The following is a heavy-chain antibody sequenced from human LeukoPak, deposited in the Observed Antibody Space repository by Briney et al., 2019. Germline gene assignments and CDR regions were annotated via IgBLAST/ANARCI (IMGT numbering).Heavy chain of an antibody. CDR3: ARAGTYYDFWSGLSPGFDI. J-gene: IGHJ3*02. CDR2: IYTSGGT. V-gene: IGHV4-4*07. Sequence: PSETLSLTCTVSGGSISSYYWSWIRQPAGKGLEWIGRIYTSGGTNYNPSLKSRVTMSVDTSKNQFSLKLSSVTAADTAVYYCARAGTYYDFWSGLSPGFDIWGQGTMVTVSS. D-gene: IGHD3-3*01. CDR1: GGSISSYY.